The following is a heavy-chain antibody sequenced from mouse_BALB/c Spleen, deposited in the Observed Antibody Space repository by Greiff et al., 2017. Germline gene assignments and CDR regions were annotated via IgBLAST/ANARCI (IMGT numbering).Heavy chain of an antibody. CDR3: ARAITDEAMDY. D-gene: IGHD2-4*01. CDR1: GFAFSSYD. V-gene: IGHV5-12-1*01. Sequence: EVQGVESGGGLVKPGGSLKLSCAASGFAFSSYDMSWVRQTPEKRLEWVAYISSGGGSTYYPDTVKGRFTISRDNAKNTLYLQMSSLKSEDTAMYYCARAITDEAMDYWGQGTSVTVPS. J-gene: IGHJ4*01. CDR2: ISSGGGST.